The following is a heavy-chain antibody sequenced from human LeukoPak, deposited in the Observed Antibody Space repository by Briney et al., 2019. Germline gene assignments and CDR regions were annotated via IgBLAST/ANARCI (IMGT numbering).Heavy chain of an antibody. Sequence: PGRSLRLSCAASGFTFSSYAMHWVRQAPGKGLEWVAVISYDGSNKYYADSVKGRFTISRDNSKNTLYLQMNSLRAEDTAVYYCARDKFDALDYWGQGTLVTVSS. CDR3: ARDKFDALDY. CDR2: ISYDGSNK. V-gene: IGHV3-30*04. J-gene: IGHJ4*02. CDR1: GFTFSSYA.